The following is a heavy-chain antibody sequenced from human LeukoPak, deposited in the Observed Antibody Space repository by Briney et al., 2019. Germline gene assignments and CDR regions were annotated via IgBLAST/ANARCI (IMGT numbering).Heavy chain of an antibody. Sequence: GGSLRLSCAASGFTFSSYSMNWVRQAPGKGLEWVSSISSSSSYIYYADSVKGRFPISRDNAKNSLYLQMNRLRAEDTAVYYCAGGYGAYYYYYMDVWGKGTTVTVSS. D-gene: IGHD5-12*01. V-gene: IGHV3-21*01. CDR1: GFTFSSYS. CDR3: AGGYGAYYYYYMDV. J-gene: IGHJ6*03. CDR2: ISSSSSYI.